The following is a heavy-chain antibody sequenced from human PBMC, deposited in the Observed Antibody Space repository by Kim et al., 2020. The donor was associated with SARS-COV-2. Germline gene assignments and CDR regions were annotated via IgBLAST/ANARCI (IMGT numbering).Heavy chain of an antibody. V-gene: IGHV3-48*02. J-gene: IGHJ3*02. CDR2: ITKSSTTI. CDR1: GFTFSAYD. CDR3: VRDRMGGAFDM. D-gene: IGHD3-16*01. Sequence: GGSLRLSCATSGFTFSAYDMNWVRQAPGKGLEWLSFITKSSTTIYYADSVEGRFTISRDNAKKSLFLQMNSLRDADTALYYCVRDRMGGAFDMWGQGTMV.